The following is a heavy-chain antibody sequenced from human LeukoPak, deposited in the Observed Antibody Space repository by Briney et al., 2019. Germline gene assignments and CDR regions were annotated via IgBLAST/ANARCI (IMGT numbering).Heavy chain of an antibody. CDR2: INAGNGKT. CDR1: GYSFGDCA. CDR3: ARGRWTATETTYYLDY. Sequence: ASVKVSCKASGYSFGDCAIHWVRQAPGQRLEWMGWINAGNGKTKYSQNFQARVTITRDRSASTAYMELSSLRSEDTSVYYCARGRWTATETTYYLDYWGQGTLVTVSS. J-gene: IGHJ4*02. V-gene: IGHV1-3*01. D-gene: IGHD4-17*01.